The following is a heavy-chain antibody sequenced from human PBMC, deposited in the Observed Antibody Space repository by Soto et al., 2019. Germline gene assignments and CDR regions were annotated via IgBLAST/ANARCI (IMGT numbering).Heavy chain of an antibody. CDR1: GGSISSGGYS. CDR3: AGVQHPAYFDY. J-gene: IGHJ4*02. Sequence: SETLSLTCAVSGGSISSGGYSWSWIRQPPGKGLEWIGYIYHSGSTYYNPSLKSRVTISVDRSKNQFSLHLSSVTPEDTAVYYCAGVQHPAYFDYWGQGTPVTVSS. CDR2: IYHSGST. V-gene: IGHV4-30-2*01.